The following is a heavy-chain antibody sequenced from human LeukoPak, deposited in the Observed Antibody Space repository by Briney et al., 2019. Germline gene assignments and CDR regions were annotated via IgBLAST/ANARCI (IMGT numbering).Heavy chain of an antibody. Sequence: ASVKVSCQASGGTFSSYAISWVRQAPGQGLEWMGIINPSGGSTSYAQKFQGRVTMTRDMSTSTVYMELSSLRSEDTAVYYCARGPYIYCSSTSCSLGGYNWFDPWGQGTLVTVSS. D-gene: IGHD2-2*01. J-gene: IGHJ5*02. CDR2: INPSGGST. V-gene: IGHV1-46*01. CDR1: GGTFSSYA. CDR3: ARGPYIYCSSTSCSLGGYNWFDP.